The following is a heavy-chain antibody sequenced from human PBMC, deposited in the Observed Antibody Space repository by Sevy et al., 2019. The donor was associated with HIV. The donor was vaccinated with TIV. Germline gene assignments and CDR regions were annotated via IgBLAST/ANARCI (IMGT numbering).Heavy chain of an antibody. D-gene: IGHD6-19*01. CDR3: ARHDKMGEVGGMDHAFDI. CDR1: GYSFTSYW. V-gene: IGHV5-51*01. Sequence: GESLKISCKGSGYSFTSYWIGWVRQMPGKGLEWMGIIYPGDSDTRYSPSFQGQVTISADKSISTAYLQWSILKASGTAMYYGARHDKMGEVGGMDHAFDIWGQGTMVTVSS. J-gene: IGHJ3*02. CDR2: IYPGDSDT.